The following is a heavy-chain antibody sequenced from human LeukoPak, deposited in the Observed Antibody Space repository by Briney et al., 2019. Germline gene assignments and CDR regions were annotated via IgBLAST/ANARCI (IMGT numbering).Heavy chain of an antibody. CDR1: GGSISSSSYY. J-gene: IGHJ4*02. D-gene: IGHD3-3*01. V-gene: IGHV4-39*01. Sequence: KPSETLSLTCTVSGGSISSSSYYWGWIRQPPGKGLEWIGSIYYSGSTYYNPSLKSRVTISVDTSKNQFSLKLSSVTAADTAVYYCAGGDFGIYDFWSGLVGYWGQGTLVTVSS. CDR2: IYYSGST. CDR3: AGGDFGIYDFWSGLVGY.